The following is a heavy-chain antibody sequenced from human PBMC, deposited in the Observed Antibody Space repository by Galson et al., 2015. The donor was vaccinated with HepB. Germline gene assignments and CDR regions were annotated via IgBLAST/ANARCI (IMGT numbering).Heavy chain of an antibody. J-gene: IGHJ4*02. CDR3: ARAGEIQLWSGGDDY. CDR1: GFTFSDYY. D-gene: IGHD5-18*01. V-gene: IGHV3-11*05. CDR2: ISSSSSYT. Sequence: SLRLSCAASGFTFSDYYMSWIRQAPGKGLEWVSYISSSSSYTNYADSVKGRFTISRDNAKNSLYLQVNSLRAEDTAVYYCARAGEIQLWSGGDDYWGQGTLVTVSS.